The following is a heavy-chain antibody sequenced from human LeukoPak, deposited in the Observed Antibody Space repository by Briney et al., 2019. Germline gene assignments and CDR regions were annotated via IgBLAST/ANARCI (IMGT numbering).Heavy chain of an antibody. Sequence: ASVKVSCKASGFPFTSYAIHWVRQAPGQGLEWMGWISPYNGNTNYAQKLQGRVTMTTDTSTSTTYMELRSLRSDDTAVYYCARLKWLVPDAFDIWGQGTMVTVSS. D-gene: IGHD6-19*01. J-gene: IGHJ3*02. V-gene: IGHV1-18*01. CDR1: GFPFTSYA. CDR2: ISPYNGNT. CDR3: ARLKWLVPDAFDI.